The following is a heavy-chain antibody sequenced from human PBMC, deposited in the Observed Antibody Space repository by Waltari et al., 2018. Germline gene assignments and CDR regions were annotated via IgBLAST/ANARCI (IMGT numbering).Heavy chain of an antibody. V-gene: IGHV3-48*01. D-gene: IGHD3-22*01. J-gene: IGHJ4*02. CDR3: ARDRYYYDSSGSIFDY. CDR1: GFPFSSYS. Sequence: EVQLVESGGGLVQPGGSLRLSCAASGFPFSSYSMNWVSQAPGKGLEWVSYISSSSSTIYYADSVKGRFTISRDNAKNSLYLQMNSLRAEDTAVYYCARDRYYYDSSGSIFDYWGQGTLVTVSS. CDR2: ISSSSSTI.